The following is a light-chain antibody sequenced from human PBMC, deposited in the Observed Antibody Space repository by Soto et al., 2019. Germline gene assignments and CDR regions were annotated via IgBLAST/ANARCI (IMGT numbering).Light chain of an antibody. CDR2: DAS. CDR3: QHRSNWPGLT. J-gene: IGKJ4*01. Sequence: EIVLTQSPATLSLSPGERATLSCRASQSVSSYLAWYQQKPGQAPRLLIYDASNRATGIPARFSGSGSGTDFTLTISSLEPEDFAVYYCQHRSNWPGLTFGGWTKVEIK. CDR1: QSVSSY. V-gene: IGKV3-11*01.